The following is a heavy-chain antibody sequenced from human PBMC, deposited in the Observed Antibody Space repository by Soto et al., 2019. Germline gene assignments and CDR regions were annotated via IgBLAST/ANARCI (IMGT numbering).Heavy chain of an antibody. D-gene: IGHD3-16*01. CDR2: VYYSGAT. CDR1: GDSMATGGHY. Sequence: QVQLQESGPGLVRPSQTLSLTCTVSGDSMATGGHYYNWIRQVPGKGLEWIGYVYYSGATHYTPSLRARATISRDTSKNQFSLRLITVTAADTALYYCARDKDLQPTVWGFWGQGIQVTVSS. CDR3: ARDKDLQPTVWGF. J-gene: IGHJ4*02. V-gene: IGHV4-31*03.